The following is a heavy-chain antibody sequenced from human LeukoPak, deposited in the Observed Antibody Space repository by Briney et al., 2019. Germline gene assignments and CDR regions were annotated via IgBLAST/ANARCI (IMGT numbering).Heavy chain of an antibody. CDR1: GLTFSNYA. V-gene: IGHV3-23*01. J-gene: IGHJ4*02. CDR3: AKITKATTPNY. D-gene: IGHD4-17*01. Sequence: GGSLRLSCAASGLTFSNYATNWVRQASGRGLEWVSGITDSGRKTYYADSVKGRFSISRDNSKNTVYLQMSDLRAEDTAVYYCAKITKATTPNYWGQGTLVTVSS. CDR2: ITDSGRKT.